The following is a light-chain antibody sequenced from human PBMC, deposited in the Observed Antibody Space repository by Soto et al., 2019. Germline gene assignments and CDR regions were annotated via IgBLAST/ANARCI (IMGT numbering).Light chain of an antibody. J-gene: IGKJ1*01. CDR2: KAS. CDR1: QNIISW. V-gene: IGKV1-5*03. CDR3: QQYNIYWT. Sequence: DIQMTQSPSTLSASVGDRVTITCRASQNIISWLAWYQQKPGKAPKLLIYKASSLESGVPSRFSGSGSGTEFTLTISSLQPDDSATYYCQQYNIYWTFGQGTKVEIK.